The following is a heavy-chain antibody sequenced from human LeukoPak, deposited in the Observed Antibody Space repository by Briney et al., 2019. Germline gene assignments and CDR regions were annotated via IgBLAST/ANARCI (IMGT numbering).Heavy chain of an antibody. CDR2: INHSGCT. V-gene: IGHV4-34*01. J-gene: IGHJ4*02. CDR3: ARDWYSSSDY. Sequence: LEWIGEINHSGCTNYTPSLKSRVTISVDTSKNQFSLKLSSVTAADTAVYYFARDWYSSSDYWGQGTLVTVSS. D-gene: IGHD6-6*01.